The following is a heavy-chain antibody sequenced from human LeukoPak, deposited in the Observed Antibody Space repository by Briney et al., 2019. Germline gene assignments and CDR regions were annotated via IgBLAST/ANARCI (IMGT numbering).Heavy chain of an antibody. CDR2: ISYDGSNK. CDR1: GFTFSSYA. J-gene: IGHJ5*02. CDR3: ARDLPWFDP. Sequence: PGGSLRLSCAASGFTFSSYAMRWVRQAPGKGLEWVAVISYDGSNKYYADSVKGRFTISRDNSKNTLYLQMNSLRAEDTAVYYCARDLPWFDPWGQGTLVTVSS. V-gene: IGHV3-30-3*01.